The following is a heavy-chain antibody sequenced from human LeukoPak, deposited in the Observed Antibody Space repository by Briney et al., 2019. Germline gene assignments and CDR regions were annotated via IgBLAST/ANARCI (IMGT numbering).Heavy chain of an antibody. V-gene: IGHV3-21*01. CDR3: ARDFGRVDY. J-gene: IGHJ4*02. D-gene: IGHD1-26*01. Sequence: PGGSLRLSCAASGFSFSSYALNWVRQAPGKGLEWVSSITSSSNYIYYADSLKGRFTVSRDNAKNSLYLQMNSLRDEDTAVYYCARDFGRVDYWGQGTLVTVSS. CDR2: ITSSSNYI. CDR1: GFSFSSYA.